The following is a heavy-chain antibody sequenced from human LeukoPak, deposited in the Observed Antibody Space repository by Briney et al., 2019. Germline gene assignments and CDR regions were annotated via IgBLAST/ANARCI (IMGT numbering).Heavy chain of an antibody. CDR1: VDTFSHYY. D-gene: IGHD2-15*01. V-gene: IGHV1-2*06. J-gene: IGHJ5*01. CDR2: INPKSGDT. CDR3: ARGYCSGGSCYLVENWFDF. Sequence: ASVKVSCKASVDTFSHYYMYWLRQARGEGLECIGRINPKSGDTNYAQNFEGRVTMTRDTSMNTAYMELSRLRSDDTAVYFCARGYCSGGSCYLVENWFDFWGQGTLVTVSS.